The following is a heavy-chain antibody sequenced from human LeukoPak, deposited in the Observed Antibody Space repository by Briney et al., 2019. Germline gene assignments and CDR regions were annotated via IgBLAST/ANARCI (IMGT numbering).Heavy chain of an antibody. CDR1: GFTVSSNY. D-gene: IGHD2-21*02. Sequence: GGSLRLSCAASGFTVSSNYMSWVRQAPGKGLEWVSVIYSGGSTYYADSVKGRFTISRDNSKNTLYLQMNSLRAEDTAVYYCARDYPYCGGDCLYYMDVWGKGTTVTISS. CDR2: IYSGGST. CDR3: ARDYPYCGGDCLYYMDV. V-gene: IGHV3-53*01. J-gene: IGHJ6*03.